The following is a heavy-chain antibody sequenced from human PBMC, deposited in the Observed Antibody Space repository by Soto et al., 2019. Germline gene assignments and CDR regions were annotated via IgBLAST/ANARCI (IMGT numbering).Heavy chain of an antibody. J-gene: IGHJ6*02. Sequence: SVKVSCKASGGTFSSYAISWVRQAPGQGLEWMGGIIPIFGTANYAQKFQGRVTITADESTSTAYMELSSLGSEDTAVYYCARARRGYCSGGSCLMDVWGQGTTVTVSS. CDR1: GGTFSSYA. CDR2: IIPIFGTA. V-gene: IGHV1-69*13. D-gene: IGHD2-15*01. CDR3: ARARRGYCSGGSCLMDV.